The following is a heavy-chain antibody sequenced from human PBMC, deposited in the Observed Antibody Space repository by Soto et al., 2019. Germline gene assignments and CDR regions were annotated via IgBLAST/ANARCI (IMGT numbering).Heavy chain of an antibody. D-gene: IGHD1-1*01. J-gene: IGHJ4*02. CDR1: GFSLTTSGVG. Sequence: QITLKESGPTRVKPAQPLTLTCTFSGFSLTTSGVGVGWIRQPPGKALEWLAFIYWDDDKRYNPSLKTRLTINQDTSNYRVVLTMTEMDPVDTASYFCAHRAGLQGNWDGGYFDYWGLGTLVTVSS. V-gene: IGHV2-5*02. CDR3: AHRAGLQGNWDGGYFDY. CDR2: IYWDDDK.